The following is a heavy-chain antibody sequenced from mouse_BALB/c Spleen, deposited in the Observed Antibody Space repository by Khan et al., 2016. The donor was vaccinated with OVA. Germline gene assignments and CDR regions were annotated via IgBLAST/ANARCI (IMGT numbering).Heavy chain of an antibody. Sequence: QVRLQQSGAELVKTGASVKLSCKASGYNFSSYYLYWVKQRPGQGLEWIGEINPNNGDSNFNEKFKSKATLTVDKSSYTAYMQFSSLTSEDSAVYYCTRSGYGSFAYWGQGTLVNVSA. CDR1: GYNFSSYY. D-gene: IGHD2-2*01. CDR3: TRSGYGSFAY. V-gene: IGHV1S81*02. J-gene: IGHJ3*01. CDR2: INPNNGDS.